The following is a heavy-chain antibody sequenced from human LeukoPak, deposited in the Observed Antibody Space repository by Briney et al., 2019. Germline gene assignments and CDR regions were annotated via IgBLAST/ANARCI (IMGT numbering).Heavy chain of an antibody. Sequence: SGGSPRLSXVGSGFSFSSYNMNWVRQAPGKGLEWVSYISSSGSTVYYADSVRGRFTISRDNARNSLYLQMAGLTAEDTAVYYCARALDSALDVWGNGTTVTVSS. CDR2: ISSSGSTV. D-gene: IGHD3/OR15-3a*01. CDR1: GFSFSSYN. CDR3: ARALDSALDV. J-gene: IGHJ6*04. V-gene: IGHV3-48*01.